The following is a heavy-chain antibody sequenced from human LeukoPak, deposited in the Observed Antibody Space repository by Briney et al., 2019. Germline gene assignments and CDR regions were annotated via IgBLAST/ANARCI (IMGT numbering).Heavy chain of an antibody. D-gene: IGHD2-2*01. Sequence: ASVKVSCKASGYTFTGYYMHWVRQAPGQGLEWMGWINTYNGNTNYAQKLQGRVTMTTDTSTSTAYMELRSLRSDDTAVYYCARVVTPSDDIVIVPAATCDYWGQGTLVTVSS. CDR2: INTYNGNT. CDR3: ARVVTPSDDIVIVPAATCDY. CDR1: GYTFTGYY. J-gene: IGHJ4*02. V-gene: IGHV1-18*04.